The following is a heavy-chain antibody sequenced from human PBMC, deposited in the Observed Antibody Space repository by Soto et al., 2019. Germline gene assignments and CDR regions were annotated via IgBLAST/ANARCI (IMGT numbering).Heavy chain of an antibody. J-gene: IGHJ3*02. Sequence: QVQLVQSGAEVKEPGSSVKVSCKVSGGTFSSQTINWVRQVPGQGLEWMGSVIPIIGEGKYAQSFLGRVTIPAKRSRSTAYMELSSGRSEDTAVYYCARPAVNDLDADSSAFDIWGQGTMVTVSS. CDR3: ARPAVNDLDADSSAFDI. D-gene: IGHD1-1*01. V-gene: IGHV1-69*02. CDR2: VIPIIGEG. CDR1: GGTFSSQT.